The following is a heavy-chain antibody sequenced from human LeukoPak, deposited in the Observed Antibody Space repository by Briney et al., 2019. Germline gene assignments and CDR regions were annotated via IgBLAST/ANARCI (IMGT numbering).Heavy chain of an antibody. J-gene: IGHJ6*02. D-gene: IGHD3-16*01. V-gene: IGHV1-8*01. CDR3: AGGTSAYYYYGMDV. Sequence: APVKVSCKASGYTFTSYDINWVRQATGQGLEWMGWMNPNSGNTGYAQKFQGRVTMTRNTSISTAYMELSSLRSEDTAVYYCAGGTSAYYYYGMDVWGQGTTVTVPS. CDR1: GYTFTSYD. CDR2: MNPNSGNT.